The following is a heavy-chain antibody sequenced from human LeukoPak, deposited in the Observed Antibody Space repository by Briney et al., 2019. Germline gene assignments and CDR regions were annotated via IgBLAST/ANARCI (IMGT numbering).Heavy chain of an antibody. CDR2: ISGSGGST. CDR3: AKESRDSVAGTSDFDY. CDR1: GFTFSSYA. Sequence: PGGSLRLSCAASGFTFSSYAMSWVRQAPGKGLEWVSAISGSGGSTYYADSVKGRFTISRDNSKNTLYLQMNSLRAEDTAVYYCAKESRDSVAGTSDFDYWGQGTLVTVSS. D-gene: IGHD6-19*01. V-gene: IGHV3-23*01. J-gene: IGHJ4*02.